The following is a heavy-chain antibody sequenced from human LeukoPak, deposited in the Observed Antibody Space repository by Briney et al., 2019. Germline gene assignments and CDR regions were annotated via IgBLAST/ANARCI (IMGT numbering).Heavy chain of an antibody. CDR3: AREGSEDIVATIYFDY. CDR2: IIPILGIA. CDR1: GGTFSSNA. Sequence: SVKVSCKTSGGTFSSNAISWVRQAPGQGLEWMGRIIPILGIANYAQKFQGRVTITADKSTSTAYMELSSLRSEDTAVYYCAREGSEDIVATIYFDYWGQGTLVTVSS. V-gene: IGHV1-69*04. D-gene: IGHD5-12*01. J-gene: IGHJ4*02.